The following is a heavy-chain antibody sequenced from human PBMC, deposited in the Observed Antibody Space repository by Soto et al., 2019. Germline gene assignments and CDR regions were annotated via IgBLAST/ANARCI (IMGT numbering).Heavy chain of an antibody. Sequence: PGESLKISCQASGYTFSKYWIAWVRQMPGKGLEYVGIVYPGDSDTRYSPSFQGQVTISADKSISTAYLQWSSLKASDTAMYYCARLKYYYDSSGSWEAYYFDYWGQGTLVTVSS. CDR3: ARLKYYYDSSGSWEAYYFDY. J-gene: IGHJ4*02. D-gene: IGHD3-22*01. CDR1: GYTFSKYW. V-gene: IGHV5-51*01. CDR2: VYPGDSDT.